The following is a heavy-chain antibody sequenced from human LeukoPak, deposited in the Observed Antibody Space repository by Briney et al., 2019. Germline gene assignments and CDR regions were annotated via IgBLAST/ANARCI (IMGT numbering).Heavy chain of an antibody. CDR2: INPYNGNT. CDR1: GYTFTIYG. Sequence: GASVKVSCKASGYTFTIYGISWVRQAPGQGLEWMGWINPYNGNTNYAQKLQGRVTMTTDTSTSTAYMEVRSLRSDDTAVYYCARGYYGSGSYLRREFDYWGQGTPVTVSS. V-gene: IGHV1-18*01. J-gene: IGHJ4*02. CDR3: ARGYYGSGSYLRREFDY. D-gene: IGHD3-10*01.